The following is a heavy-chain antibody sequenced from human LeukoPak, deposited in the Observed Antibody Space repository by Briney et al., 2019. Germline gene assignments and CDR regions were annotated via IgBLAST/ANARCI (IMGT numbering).Heavy chain of an antibody. CDR3: ARDRGDYLDY. J-gene: IGHJ4*02. CDR2: IYYSGST. CDR1: GGSISSCGSGGYY. Sequence: SETLSLTCTVSGGSISSCGSGGYYWSWIRQHPGKGLEWIEYIYYSGSTNYNPSLNSRVTISVDTSKNQFSLKLSSVTAADTAVYYCARDRGDYLDYWGQGTLVTVSS. V-gene: IGHV4-31*03. D-gene: IGHD3-10*01.